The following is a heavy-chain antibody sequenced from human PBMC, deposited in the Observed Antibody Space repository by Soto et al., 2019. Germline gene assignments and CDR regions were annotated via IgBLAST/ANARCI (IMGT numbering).Heavy chain of an antibody. D-gene: IGHD3-3*01. Sequence: LRLSCAASGFTFSSYAMSWVRQAPGKGLEWVSAISGSGGSTYYADSVKGRFTISRGNSKNTLYLQMNSLRAEDTAVYYCAKMGPRFYDFWSGSPRAFDIWGQGTMVTVSS. J-gene: IGHJ3*02. CDR2: ISGSGGST. V-gene: IGHV3-23*01. CDR1: GFTFSSYA. CDR3: AKMGPRFYDFWSGSPRAFDI.